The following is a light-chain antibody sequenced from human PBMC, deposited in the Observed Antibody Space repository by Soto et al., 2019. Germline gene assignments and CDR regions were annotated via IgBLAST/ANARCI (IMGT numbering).Light chain of an antibody. CDR3: QQYNNWLAIT. Sequence: EIVMTQSPGILSVSPGEGATLSCRASQSVGSNLAWYQQRPGQVPRLLIYDTSTRAAGVPGRFSGSGSGTEFTLTISSLQSEDFAVYYCQQYNNWLAITFGQGTRLEI. CDR1: QSVGSN. J-gene: IGKJ5*01. V-gene: IGKV3-15*01. CDR2: DTS.